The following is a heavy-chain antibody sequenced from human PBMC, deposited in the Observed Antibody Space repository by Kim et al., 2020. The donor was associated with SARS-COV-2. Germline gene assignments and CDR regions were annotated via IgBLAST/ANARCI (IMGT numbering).Heavy chain of an antibody. Sequence: SLKSRVTISVDRSKNPFSLKLSSVTAADTAVYYCASGYDYGDYYYYYMDVWGKGTTVTVSS. D-gene: IGHD4-17*01. J-gene: IGHJ6*03. V-gene: IGHV4-30-2*01. CDR3: ASGYDYGDYYYYYMDV.